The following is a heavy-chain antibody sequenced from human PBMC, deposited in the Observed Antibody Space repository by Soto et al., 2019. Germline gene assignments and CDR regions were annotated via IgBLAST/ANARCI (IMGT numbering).Heavy chain of an antibody. V-gene: IGHV4-34*01. D-gene: IGHD5-18*01. Sequence: PSETLSLTCAVYGGSFSGYYWSWIRQPPGKGLEWIGEINHSGSTNYNPSLKSRVTISVDTSKNQFSLKLSSVTAADTAVYYCARALWPGVYWDYFDYWGQGTLSPSPQ. CDR3: ARALWPGVYWDYFDY. CDR1: GGSFSGYY. CDR2: INHSGST. J-gene: IGHJ4*02.